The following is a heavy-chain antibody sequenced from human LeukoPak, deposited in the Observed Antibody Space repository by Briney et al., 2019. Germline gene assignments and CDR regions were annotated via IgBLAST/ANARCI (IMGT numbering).Heavy chain of an antibody. CDR1: GFSFSSYE. Sequence: VGSLRLSCAASGFSFSSYEMNWVRQAPGKGLEGVSYIYSSGSPIRYADSVKGRFAISRDNAKNSLYLQMNSLRAEDTAVYYCARHYYDSSGPFFDYWGQGTLVTVSS. J-gene: IGHJ4*02. V-gene: IGHV3-48*03. D-gene: IGHD3-22*01. CDR2: IYSSGSPI. CDR3: ARHYYDSSGPFFDY.